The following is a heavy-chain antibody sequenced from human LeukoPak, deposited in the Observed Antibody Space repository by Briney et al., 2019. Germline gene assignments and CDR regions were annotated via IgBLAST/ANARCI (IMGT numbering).Heavy chain of an antibody. CDR2: IYYRGGY. CDR1: GDSINNYY. CDR3: ARLHSRDWKPFYFDF. D-gene: IGHD6-19*01. Sequence: PSETLSLTGTVSGDSINNYYWSWIRQPPGKGLEWIGYIYYRGGYNYNPSLKSRLTFSIDTSKNQFSLKLTSLVAADTAVYYCARLHSRDWKPFYFDFWGQGALVTVSS. J-gene: IGHJ4*02. V-gene: IGHV4-59*08.